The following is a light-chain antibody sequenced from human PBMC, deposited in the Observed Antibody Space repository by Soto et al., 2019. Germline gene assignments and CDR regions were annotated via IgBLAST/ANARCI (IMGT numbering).Light chain of an antibody. Sequence: DLQMTQSPSTLSASVGDRVTITCRASQSMSSWLAWYQQKPGKAPKFLIYKASGLESGVPSRFSGSGSGTKFTLTISSLQPDDFATYNCQQYKSYPLTLGQGTKVEIK. CDR2: KAS. J-gene: IGKJ1*01. CDR3: QQYKSYPLT. CDR1: QSMSSW. V-gene: IGKV1-5*03.